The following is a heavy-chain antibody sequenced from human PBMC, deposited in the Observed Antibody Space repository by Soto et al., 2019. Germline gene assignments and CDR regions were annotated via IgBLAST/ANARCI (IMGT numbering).Heavy chain of an antibody. D-gene: IGHD2-2*01. CDR2: INPNSGGT. CDR3: ARDVPDIVVGAEHYYYGMDV. Sequence: GASVKVSCKASGYTFTGYYMHWVRQAPGQGLEWMGWINPNSGGTNYAQKFQGRVTMTRDTSISTAYMELSRLRSDDTAVYYCARDVPDIVVGAEHYYYGMDVWGQGTTVTVSS. J-gene: IGHJ6*02. CDR1: GYTFTGYY. V-gene: IGHV1-2*02.